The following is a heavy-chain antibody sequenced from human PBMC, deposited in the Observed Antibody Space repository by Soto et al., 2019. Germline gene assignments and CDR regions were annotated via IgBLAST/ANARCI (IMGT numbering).Heavy chain of an antibody. D-gene: IGHD5-12*01. CDR2: IWYDGSNK. Sequence: GGSLRLSCAASGFTFSSYGMHWVRQAPGKGLEWVAVIWYDGSNKYYADSVKGRFTISRDNSKNTLYLQMNSLRAEDTAVYYCARDQDIVATGGAFDIWGQGTMVTVSS. J-gene: IGHJ3*02. CDR3: ARDQDIVATGGAFDI. CDR1: GFTFSSYG. V-gene: IGHV3-33*01.